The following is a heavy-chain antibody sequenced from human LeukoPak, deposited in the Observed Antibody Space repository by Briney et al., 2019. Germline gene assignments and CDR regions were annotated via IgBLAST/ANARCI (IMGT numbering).Heavy chain of an antibody. CDR3: ASWPDMVRGVDDAFDI. D-gene: IGHD3-10*01. Sequence: SETLSLTCAVYGGSFSGYYWSWIRQPPGKGLEWIGEINHSGSTNYNPSLKSRVTISVDTSKNQFSLKLSSVTAADTAVYYCASWPDMVRGVDDAFDIWGQGTMVTASS. CDR1: GGSFSGYY. V-gene: IGHV4-34*01. CDR2: INHSGST. J-gene: IGHJ3*02.